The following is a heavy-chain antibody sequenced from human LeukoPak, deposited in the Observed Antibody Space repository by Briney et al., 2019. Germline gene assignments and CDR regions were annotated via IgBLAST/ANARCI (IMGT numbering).Heavy chain of an antibody. CDR3: ARVYYYYDSSGILTLYFDY. Sequence: SVKVSCKTSGGTFSSSAITWVRQAPGQGLEWMGRIIPVLNITTYAQKFQGRVTMTRDTSISTAYMELSRLRSDDTAVYYCARVYYYYDSSGILTLYFDYWGQGTLVTVSS. D-gene: IGHD3-22*01. V-gene: IGHV1-69*04. J-gene: IGHJ4*02. CDR1: GGTFSSSA. CDR2: IIPVLNIT.